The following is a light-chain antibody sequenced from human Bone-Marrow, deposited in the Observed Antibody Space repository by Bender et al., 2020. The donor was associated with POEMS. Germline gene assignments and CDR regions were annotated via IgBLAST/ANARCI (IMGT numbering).Light chain of an antibody. CDR3: CSYAGSYSLA. Sequence: QSVLTQPPSVSGAPGQRVTISCTGSSSNIGAGYDVHWYQQHPGKAPKLIIYDVRNRPSGVSIRFSGSKSGNTASLTISGLQAEDEADYYCCSYAGSYSLAFGGGTKLTVL. J-gene: IGLJ3*02. CDR2: DVR. V-gene: IGLV1-40*01. CDR1: SSNIGAGYD.